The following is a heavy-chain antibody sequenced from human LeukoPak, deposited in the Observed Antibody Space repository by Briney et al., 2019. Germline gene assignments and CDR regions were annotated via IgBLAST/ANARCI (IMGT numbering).Heavy chain of an antibody. CDR2: LSGSGDNT. J-gene: IGHJ2*01. D-gene: IGHD3-10*01. Sequence: GGSLRLSCAASGLTFSNYAMSWVRQAPGKGLKCVSALSGSGDNTYYADSVKGRFTISRDNSKNTLYPQMNSLRAEDTALYYCARPASRGVGRYFDLWGRGSLVTVSS. CDR1: GLTFSNYA. CDR3: ARPASRGVGRYFDL. V-gene: IGHV3-23*01.